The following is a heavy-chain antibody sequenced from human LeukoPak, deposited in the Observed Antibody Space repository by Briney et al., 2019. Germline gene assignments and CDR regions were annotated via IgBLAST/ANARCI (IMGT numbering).Heavy chain of an antibody. J-gene: IGHJ4*02. Sequence: GGSLRLSCAASGFTFSNAWMSWVRQAPGKGLEWVGRIKSKTDGETTDCAAPVKGRFTISRDDSKNTLYLQVNSLKTDDTAVYYCTTRNRVTGSLDYWGQGTLVTVSS. V-gene: IGHV3-15*01. D-gene: IGHD2/OR15-2a*01. CDR3: TTRNRVTGSLDY. CDR1: GFTFSNAW. CDR2: IKSKTDGETT.